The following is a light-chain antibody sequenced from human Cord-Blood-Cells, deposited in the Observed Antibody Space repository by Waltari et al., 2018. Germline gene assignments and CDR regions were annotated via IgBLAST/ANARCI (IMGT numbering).Light chain of an antibody. J-gene: IGKJ1*01. V-gene: IGKV1-5*03. CDR2: KAS. Sequence: DIQMTQSPSTLSASVGDRVTITCRASQSISSWLAWYQQKPGKAPKLLIYKASSLESGGPSRFSGSGSGTEVTLTISSLQPDDFATYYCQQYNSYSPTFGQGTKVEIK. CDR1: QSISSW. CDR3: QQYNSYSPT.